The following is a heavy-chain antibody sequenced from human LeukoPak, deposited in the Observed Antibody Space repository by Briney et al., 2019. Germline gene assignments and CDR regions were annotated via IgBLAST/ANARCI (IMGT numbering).Heavy chain of an antibody. D-gene: IGHD3-10*01. J-gene: IGHJ4*02. CDR3: VKDGEGATGIDN. V-gene: IGHV3-33*06. CDR2: IWYDGSNK. Sequence: GGPLRLSCAASGFTFSSYGMHWVRQAPGKGLEWVAVIWYDGSNKYYADSVKGRFTISRDNSKNTLYLQMNSLRAEDTAVYYCVKDGEGATGIDNWGQGTLVTVSS. CDR1: GFTFSSYG.